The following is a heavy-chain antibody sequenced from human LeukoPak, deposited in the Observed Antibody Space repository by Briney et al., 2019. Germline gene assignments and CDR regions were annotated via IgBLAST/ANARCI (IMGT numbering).Heavy chain of an antibody. D-gene: IGHD2-15*01. J-gene: IGHJ5*02. CDR2: IYYSGST. V-gene: IGHV4-59*08. CDR1: GGSISSYY. Sequence: SETLSLTCTVSGGSISSYYWSWIRRPPGKGLEWIGYIYYSGSTNYNPSLKSRVTISVNTSKNQFSLKLSSVTAADTALYYCARSRERGYCSGGSCYPKSDNWFDPWGQGTLVTVSS. CDR3: ARSRERGYCSGGSCYPKSDNWFDP.